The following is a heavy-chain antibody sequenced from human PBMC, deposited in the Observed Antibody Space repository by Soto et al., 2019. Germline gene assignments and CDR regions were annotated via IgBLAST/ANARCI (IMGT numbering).Heavy chain of an antibody. J-gene: IGHJ4*02. CDR3: ARGGPVSVSPAWQLLGYFDY. CDR1: GGSISSGYYY. D-gene: IGHD2-15*01. CDR2: IYYSGNT. Sequence: PSETLSLTCSVSGGSISSGYYYWSWIRQPPGKGLEWIGNIYYSGNTYYNPSLKSRLIISIDTSKNQFSLKVGSVTAADTAVYYCARGGPVSVSPAWQLLGYFDYWGQGTLVTVSS. V-gene: IGHV4-30-4*01.